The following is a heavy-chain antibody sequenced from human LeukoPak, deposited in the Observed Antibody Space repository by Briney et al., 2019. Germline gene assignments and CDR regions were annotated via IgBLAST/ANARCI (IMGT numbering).Heavy chain of an antibody. Sequence: ASVKVSCKASGYTFTSYYMHWVRQAPGQGLEWMGIINPSGGSTSYAQKFQGRVTMTRDMSTSTVYMELSSLRSEDTAVYYCARDRKIAARPGYYFDYWGQETLVTVSS. CDR3: ARDRKIAARPGYYFDY. J-gene: IGHJ4*02. CDR1: GYTFTSYY. V-gene: IGHV1-46*01. CDR2: INPSGGST. D-gene: IGHD6-6*01.